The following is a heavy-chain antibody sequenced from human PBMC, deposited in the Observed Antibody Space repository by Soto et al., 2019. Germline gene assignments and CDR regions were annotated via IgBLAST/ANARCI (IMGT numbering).Heavy chain of an antibody. CDR3: ARDLTQYYDFWSGPGP. CDR1: GGTFSSYA. Sequence: SVKVSCKASGGTFSSYAISWLRQAPGQGLEWMGGIIPIFGTANYAQKFQGRVTITADKSTSTAYMELSSLRSEDTAVYYCARDLTQYYDFWSGPGPWGQGTLVTVSS. D-gene: IGHD3-3*01. V-gene: IGHV1-69*06. J-gene: IGHJ5*02. CDR2: IIPIFGTA.